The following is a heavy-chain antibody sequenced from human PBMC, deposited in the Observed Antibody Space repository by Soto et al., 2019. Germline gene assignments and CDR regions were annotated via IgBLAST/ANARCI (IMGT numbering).Heavy chain of an antibody. D-gene: IGHD3-10*01. J-gene: IGHJ6*02. CDR2: IYHSGST. CDR3: ARDKVARGFDYYYGMDV. CDR1: GYSISSGYY. Sequence: SETLSLTCAVSGYSISSGYYWGWIRQPPGKGLEWIGSIYHSGSTYYNPSLKSRVTISVDTSKNQFSLKLSSVTAADTAVYYCARDKVARGFDYYYGMDVWGQGTTVTVSS. V-gene: IGHV4-38-2*02.